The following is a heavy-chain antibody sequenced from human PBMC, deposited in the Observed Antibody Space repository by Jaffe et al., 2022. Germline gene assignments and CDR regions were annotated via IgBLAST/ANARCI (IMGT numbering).Heavy chain of an antibody. CDR2: INHSGST. CDR1: GGSFSGYY. Sequence: QVQLQQWGAGLLKPSETLSLTCAVYGGSFSGYYWSWIRQPPGKGLEWIGEINHSGSTNYNPSLKSRVTISVDTSKNQFSLKLSSVTAADTAVYYCARSLRVGLSGSSYYYYYMDVWGKGTTVTVSS. D-gene: IGHD1-26*01. CDR3: ARSLRVGLSGSSYYYYYMDV. J-gene: IGHJ6*03. V-gene: IGHV4-34*01.